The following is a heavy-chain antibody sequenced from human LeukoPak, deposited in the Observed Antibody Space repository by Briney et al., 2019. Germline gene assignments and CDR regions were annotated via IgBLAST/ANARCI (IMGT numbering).Heavy chain of an antibody. J-gene: IGHJ3*02. D-gene: IGHD3-16*02. CDR3: ARVDVMITFGGVIAGGAFDI. Sequence: PGGSLRLSCAASGFTFSSYEMNWVRQAPGKGLEWVSYISSSGSTIYYADSVKGRFTISRDNAKNSLYLQMNCLRAEDTAVFYCARVDVMITFGGVIAGGAFDIWGQGTMVTVSS. CDR1: GFTFSSYE. V-gene: IGHV3-48*03. CDR2: ISSSGSTI.